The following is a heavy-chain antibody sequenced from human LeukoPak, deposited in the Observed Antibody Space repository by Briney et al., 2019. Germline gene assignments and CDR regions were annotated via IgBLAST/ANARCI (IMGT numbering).Heavy chain of an antibody. CDR1: GYTFTSYA. V-gene: IGHV1-3*01. Sequence: ASVKVSCKSSGYTFTSYAMHWVRQAPGQRLEWMGWINAGNGNTKYSQKFQGRVTITRDTSASTAYMELSSLRSEDTAVYYCARNPSGSYFHYYGMDVWGQGTTVTVSS. D-gene: IGHD1-26*01. CDR2: INAGNGNT. CDR3: ARNPSGSYFHYYGMDV. J-gene: IGHJ6*02.